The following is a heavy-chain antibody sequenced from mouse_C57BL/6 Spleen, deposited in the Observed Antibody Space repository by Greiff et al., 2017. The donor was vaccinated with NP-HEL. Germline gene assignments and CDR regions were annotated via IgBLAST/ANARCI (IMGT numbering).Heavy chain of an antibody. CDR1: GYTFTSYW. V-gene: IGHV1-74*01. D-gene: IGHD1-1*01. CDR2: IHPSDSDT. J-gene: IGHJ2*01. CDR3: AMRNTVVYFDY. Sequence: QVQLKEPGAELVKPGASVKVSCKASGYTFTSYWMHWVKQRPGQGLEWIGRIHPSDSDTNYNQKFKGKATLTVDKSSSTACMQLSSLTSEDSAVYYCAMRNTVVYFDYWGQGTTLTVSS.